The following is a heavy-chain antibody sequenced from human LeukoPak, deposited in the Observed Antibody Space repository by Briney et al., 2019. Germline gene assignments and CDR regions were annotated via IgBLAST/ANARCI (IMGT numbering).Heavy chain of an antibody. CDR1: GFTFSSYG. Sequence: GGSLRLSCAASGFTFSSYGMHWVRQAPGKGLEWVAFIRYDGSNKYYADSVKGRFTISRDNSKNTLYLQMNSLRAEDTAVYYCAKDRAMIVVDYFDYWGQGTLVTVSS. J-gene: IGHJ4*02. D-gene: IGHD3-22*01. CDR2: IRYDGSNK. CDR3: AKDRAMIVVDYFDY. V-gene: IGHV3-30*02.